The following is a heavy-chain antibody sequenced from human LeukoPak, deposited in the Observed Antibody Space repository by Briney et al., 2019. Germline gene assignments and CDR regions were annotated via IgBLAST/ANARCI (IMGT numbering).Heavy chain of an antibody. CDR1: GFTFSDYG. V-gene: IGHV3-30*18. Sequence: GGSLRLSCAASGFTFSDYGMHWARQAQGKGLEWVAVVSYDASNKYYADSVKGRLTISRDSSKNTLYLQMNSLRPEDTAVYYCAKSLHSDNSGYHDYWGQGTLVTVSS. D-gene: IGHD3-22*01. CDR2: VSYDASNK. CDR3: AKSLHSDNSGYHDY. J-gene: IGHJ4*02.